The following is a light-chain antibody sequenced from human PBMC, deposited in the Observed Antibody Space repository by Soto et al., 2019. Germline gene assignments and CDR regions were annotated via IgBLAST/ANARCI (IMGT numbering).Light chain of an antibody. Sequence: EIVLTQSPATLSLSPGERATLYCRASQSVSSYLAWYQQKPGQAPRLLIYDASNRATGIPARFSGSGSGTDFTLTISRLEPEDFAVYYCQQYGSSPMTFGQGTRLEIK. V-gene: IGKV3-11*01. CDR1: QSVSSY. CDR2: DAS. CDR3: QQYGSSPMT. J-gene: IGKJ5*01.